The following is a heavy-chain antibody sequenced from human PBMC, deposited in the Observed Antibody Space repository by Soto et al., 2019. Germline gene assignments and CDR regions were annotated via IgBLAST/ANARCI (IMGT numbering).Heavy chain of an antibody. J-gene: IGHJ3*02. CDR3: ARAAKTYYYDSSGYYYTFDI. D-gene: IGHD3-22*01. CDR1: GGPISSGDSY. CDR2: IYCSGSN. Sequence: QVQLQESGPGLVKPSQTLSLTCTVSGGPISSGDSYWSWIRQPPGRGREWIGYIYCSGSNYYTPSLTGRVTISVDTSKNQFSLKLSSVTAADTAVYYCARAAKTYYYDSSGYYYTFDIWGQGTMVTVSS. V-gene: IGHV4-30-4*01.